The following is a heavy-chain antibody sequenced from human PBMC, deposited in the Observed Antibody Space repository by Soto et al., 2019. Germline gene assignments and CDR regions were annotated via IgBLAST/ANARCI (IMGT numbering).Heavy chain of an antibody. D-gene: IGHD4-17*01. CDR1: GGSFSGYY. J-gene: IGHJ4*02. CDR2: INHSGST. V-gene: IGHV4-34*01. CDR3: ATTTVVTRIDY. Sequence: SETLSLTCAVYGGSFSGYYWSWIRQPPGKGLEWIGEINHSGSTNYNPSLKSRVTISVDTSKNQFSLKLSSVTAADTAVYYCATTTVVTRIDYWGQGTLVTVSS.